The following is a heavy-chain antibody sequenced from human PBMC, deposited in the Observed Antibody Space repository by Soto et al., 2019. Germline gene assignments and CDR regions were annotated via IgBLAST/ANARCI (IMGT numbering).Heavy chain of an antibody. J-gene: IGHJ4*02. V-gene: IGHV3-23*01. CDR2: ITGSGSSA. D-gene: IGHD6-25*01. CDR1: GFTFSNYG. CDR3: AKGPYSRANGYFDY. Sequence: EVQLLESGGGLVQPGGSLRLSCAVSGFTFSNYGMSWVRQAPGKGLEWVSAITGSGSSAYYADSVKGRFTISRDNSKNTLYLQMNSLRVEDTAVYYRAKGPYSRANGYFDYWGQGTLVTGFS.